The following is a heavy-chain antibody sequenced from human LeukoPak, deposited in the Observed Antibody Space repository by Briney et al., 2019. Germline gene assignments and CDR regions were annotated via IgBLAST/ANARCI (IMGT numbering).Heavy chain of an antibody. Sequence: GGSLRLSCAASEFVFSDYYMSWIRQAPGKGLEWVSYISDSGSTIYYADSVKGRITISRDNVKNPLYLQMNGLRAEDTAVYYCAREMEGDYGSGTFFDLWGQGNMVTVSS. J-gene: IGHJ4*02. CDR1: EFVFSDYY. CDR2: ISDSGSTI. V-gene: IGHV3-11*01. CDR3: AREMEGDYGSGTFFDL. D-gene: IGHD3-10*01.